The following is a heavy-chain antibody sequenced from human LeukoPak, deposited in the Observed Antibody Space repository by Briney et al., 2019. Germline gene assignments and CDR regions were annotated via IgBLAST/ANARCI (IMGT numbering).Heavy chain of an antibody. J-gene: IGHJ4*02. V-gene: IGHV5-51*01. Sequence: GESLKISCKGSGYSFTNYWIAWVRQMPGKGLEWMGIIYPDDSDTRYSPSFQGQVTISADKSISTAYLQWSSLKASDTAMYYCARSVVPAALSGIDYWGQGTLVTVSS. CDR3: ARSVVPAALSGIDY. CDR2: IYPDDSDT. CDR1: GYSFTNYW. D-gene: IGHD2-2*01.